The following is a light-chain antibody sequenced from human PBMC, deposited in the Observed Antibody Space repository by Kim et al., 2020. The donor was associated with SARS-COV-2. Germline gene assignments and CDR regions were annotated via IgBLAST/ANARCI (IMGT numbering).Light chain of an antibody. CDR1: SNIVGNQG. J-gene: IGLJ2*01. CDR2: RNN. V-gene: IGLV10-54*02. Sequence: QAGLTQPPSVSKGLRQTATLTCTGNSNIVGNQGAAWLQQHQGHPPKLLSYRNNNRPSGISERFSASRSGNTASLTITGLQPEDEADYYCSALDSSLNVVFGGGTQLTVL. CDR3: SALDSSLNVV.